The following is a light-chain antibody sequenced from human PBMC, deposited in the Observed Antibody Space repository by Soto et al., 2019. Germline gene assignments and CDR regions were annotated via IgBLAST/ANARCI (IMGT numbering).Light chain of an antibody. V-gene: IGLV7-46*01. J-gene: IGLJ3*02. CDR1: TGAVTSGHD. CDR3: VRFYSGPWV. Sequence: QAVVTQQPSPTVSPGGTVTLTCGSSTGAVTSGHDPYWFHQRPGQAPRTLVFDTSNKHSWTPARFSGSLLGGKAALTLSGAQPEDEAEYYCVRFYSGPWVFGGGTKLTVL. CDR2: DTS.